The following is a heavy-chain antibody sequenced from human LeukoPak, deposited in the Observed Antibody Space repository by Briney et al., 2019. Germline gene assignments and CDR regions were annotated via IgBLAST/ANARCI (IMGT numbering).Heavy chain of an antibody. J-gene: IGHJ4*02. CDR1: RFPFRSYA. V-gene: IGHV3-30-3*01. D-gene: IGHD6-13*01. CDR3: ARDLDGYSSC. CDR2: ISYDGSNK. Sequence: PGGSLRLSCAASRFPFRSYAMHWVRQAPGKGLEWVAVISYDGSNKYYADSVKGRFTISRDNSKNTLYLQMNSLRAEDTAVYYCARDLDGYSSCWGQGTLVTVSS.